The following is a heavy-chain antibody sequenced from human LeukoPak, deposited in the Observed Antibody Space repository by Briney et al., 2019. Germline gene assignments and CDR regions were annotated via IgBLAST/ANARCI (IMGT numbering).Heavy chain of an antibody. D-gene: IGHD3-22*01. CDR2: INPNSGGT. Sequence: ASVKVSCKASGYTFTGYYMHWVRQAPGQGLEWMGWINPNSGGTNYAQKFQGRVTMTRDTSISTAYMELSRLRSDDTAVYYCARDGNYNDSSEGDYWGQGTLVTVSS. V-gene: IGHV1-2*02. J-gene: IGHJ4*02. CDR3: ARDGNYNDSSEGDY. CDR1: GYTFTGYY.